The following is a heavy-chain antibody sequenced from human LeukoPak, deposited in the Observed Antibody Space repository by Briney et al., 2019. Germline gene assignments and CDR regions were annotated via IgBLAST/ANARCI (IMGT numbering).Heavy chain of an antibody. D-gene: IGHD6-19*01. CDR1: GGSINSYF. CDR3: ARVLPYSSGWGVDY. J-gene: IGHJ4*02. CDR2: VYSSGST. V-gene: IGHV4-59*01. Sequence: PLETLSLSCTVSGGSINSYFWTWIRQPPGKGLEWIGYVYSSGSTNYNPSLKSRVAILVDTSTNQFSLNLISVTAADTAVYYCARVLPYSSGWGVDYWGQGALVTVSS.